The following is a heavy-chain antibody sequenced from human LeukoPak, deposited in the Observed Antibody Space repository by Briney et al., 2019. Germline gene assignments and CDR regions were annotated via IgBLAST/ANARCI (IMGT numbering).Heavy chain of an antibody. Sequence: GGSLRLSCAASGFTFSSYAMSWVRQSPGKGLEWVSSISGSDDNTYYADSVKGRFTISRDNSKNTLYLQMNSLRAEDTAVYYCAKLPRWELLEWFFDYWGQGTLVTVSS. J-gene: IGHJ4*02. V-gene: IGHV3-23*01. D-gene: IGHD3-3*01. CDR1: GFTFSSYA. CDR2: ISGSDDNT. CDR3: AKLPRWELLEWFFDY.